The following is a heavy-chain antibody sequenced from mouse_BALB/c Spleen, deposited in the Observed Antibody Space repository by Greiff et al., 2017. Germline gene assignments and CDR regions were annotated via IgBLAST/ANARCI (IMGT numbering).Heavy chain of an antibody. CDR2: ISSGGSYT. CDR3: TRDPNWDEDAMDY. Sequence: EVKLVESGGGLVKPGGSLKLSCAASGFTFSSYTMSWVRQTPEKRLEWVATISSGGSYTYYPDSVKGRFTISRDNAKNTLYLQMSSLKSEDTAMHYCTRDPNWDEDAMDYWGQGTSVTVSS. CDR1: GFTFSSYT. V-gene: IGHV5-6-4*01. J-gene: IGHJ4*01. D-gene: IGHD4-1*01.